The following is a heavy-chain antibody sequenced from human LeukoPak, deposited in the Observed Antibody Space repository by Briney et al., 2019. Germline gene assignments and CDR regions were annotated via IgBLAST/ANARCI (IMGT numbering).Heavy chain of an antibody. Sequence: SETLSLTCTVSGGSISSSSYYWGWIRQPPGKGLEWIGSIYYSGSTYYNPSLKSRVTISVDTSKNQFSLKLSSVTAADTAVYYCARHSQVGATTPWSDPWGQGTLVTVSS. CDR1: GGSISSSSYY. CDR3: ARHSQVGATTPWSDP. D-gene: IGHD1-26*01. CDR2: IYYSGST. J-gene: IGHJ5*02. V-gene: IGHV4-39*01.